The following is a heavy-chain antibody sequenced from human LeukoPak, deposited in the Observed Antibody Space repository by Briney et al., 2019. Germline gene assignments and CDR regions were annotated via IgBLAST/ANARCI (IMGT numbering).Heavy chain of an antibody. V-gene: IGHV6-1*01. Sequence: SQTRSLTCAISGDSVSSNTAAWNWIRQSPSRGFEWLGRTYYRSKWYNDYAVPLESRITIIPDTSKNQFSLQLSSVTPDDTAMYYCARDRGGLGYWGQGTLVTVSS. D-gene: IGHD3-16*01. CDR3: ARDRGGLGY. J-gene: IGHJ4*02. CDR2: TYYRSKWYN. CDR1: GDSVSSNTAA.